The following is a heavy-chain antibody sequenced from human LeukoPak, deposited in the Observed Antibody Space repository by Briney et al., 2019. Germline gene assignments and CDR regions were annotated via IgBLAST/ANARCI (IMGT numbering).Heavy chain of an antibody. CDR2: IRYDGSNK. V-gene: IGHV3-30*02. J-gene: IGHJ4*02. CDR3: AKERDTAMVTIDY. D-gene: IGHD5-18*01. CDR1: GFMFTHHG. Sequence: GESLRLSCAASGFMFTHHGMHWVRQAPGKGLEWVAFIRYDGSNKYYADSVKGRFTISRDNSKNTLYLQMNSLRAEDTAVYYCAKERDTAMVTIDYWGQGTLVTVSS.